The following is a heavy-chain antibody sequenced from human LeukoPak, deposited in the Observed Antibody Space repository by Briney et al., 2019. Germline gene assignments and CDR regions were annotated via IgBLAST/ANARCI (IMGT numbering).Heavy chain of an antibody. J-gene: IGHJ5*02. Sequence: PGGSLRLSCAASGFTFDDYAMHWVRQAPGKGLEWVSGISWNSGSIGYADSVKGRFTISRDNAKNSLYLQMNSLRAEDTALYYCARDVIAARREGFDPWGQGTLVTVSS. D-gene: IGHD6-6*01. CDR3: ARDVIAARREGFDP. CDR2: ISWNSGSI. V-gene: IGHV3-9*01. CDR1: GFTFDDYA.